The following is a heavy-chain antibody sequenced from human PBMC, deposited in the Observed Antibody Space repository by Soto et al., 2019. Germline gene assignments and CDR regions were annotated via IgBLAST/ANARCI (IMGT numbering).Heavy chain of an antibody. CDR1: GGTFSSYV. CDR3: ARVYRYYDFWSGYYPNYYYYYGMDV. Sequence: QVQLVQSGAEVKKPGSSVKVSCKASGGTFSSYVISWVRQAPGQGLEWMGGIIPIFGTANYAQKFQGRVTITADESTSTAYMELSSLRSEDTAVYYCARVYRYYDFWSGYYPNYYYYYGMDVWGQGTTVTVSS. V-gene: IGHV1-69*01. D-gene: IGHD3-3*01. CDR2: IIPIFGTA. J-gene: IGHJ6*02.